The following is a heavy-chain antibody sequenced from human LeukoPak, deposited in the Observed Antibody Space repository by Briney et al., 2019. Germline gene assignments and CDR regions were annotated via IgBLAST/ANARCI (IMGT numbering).Heavy chain of an antibody. D-gene: IGHD6-19*01. J-gene: IGHJ4*02. Sequence: ASVKVSCKASGYTFTSYYMHWVRQAPGQGLEWMGITNPSGGSTSYAQKFQGRVTMTRDMSTSTVYMELSSLRSEDTAVYYCARDRVAGSFDYWGQGTLVTVSS. CDR1: GYTFTSYY. CDR2: TNPSGGST. CDR3: ARDRVAGSFDY. V-gene: IGHV1-46*01.